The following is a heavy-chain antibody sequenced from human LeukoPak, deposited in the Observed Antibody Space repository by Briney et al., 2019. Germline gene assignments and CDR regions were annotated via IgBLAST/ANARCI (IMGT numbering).Heavy chain of an antibody. J-gene: IGHJ3*02. D-gene: IGHD1-1*01. CDR2: IGTAGDT. V-gene: IGHV3-13*01. CDR3: ARGGGTTGAFDI. CDR1: GFTFSSYD. Sequence: GGSLRLSCAASGFTFSSYDMHWVRQATGKGLEWVSAIGTAGDTYYPGSVKGRFTISRENAKNSLYLQMNSLRAGDTAVYYCARGGGTTGAFDIWGQGTMVTVSS.